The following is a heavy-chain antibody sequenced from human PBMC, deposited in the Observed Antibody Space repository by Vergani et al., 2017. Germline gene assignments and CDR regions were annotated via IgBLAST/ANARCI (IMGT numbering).Heavy chain of an antibody. CDR2: ISRSSSYI. J-gene: IGHJ4*02. CDR3: AGPQGTSAYYYGGFDY. Sequence: EVQLVESGGGLVKPGGSLRLSCAASGFTFSSYSMNWVRQAPGKGLEWVSSISRSSSYIYYADSVKGRFTISRDNSKNTLSLQMNSLTAEDTAIYYCAGPQGTSAYYYGGFDYWGQGILVTVSS. CDR1: GFTFSSYS. V-gene: IGHV3-21*04. D-gene: IGHD3-22*01.